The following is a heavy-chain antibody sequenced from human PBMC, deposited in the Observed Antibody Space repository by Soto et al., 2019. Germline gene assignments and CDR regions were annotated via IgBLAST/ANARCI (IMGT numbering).Heavy chain of an antibody. CDR1: GYTLTELS. V-gene: IGHV1-24*01. J-gene: IGHJ6*02. CDR3: ATFPAGYTIYGMDV. CDR2: FGPEDGET. D-gene: IGHD1-1*01. Sequence: ASVKVSCKVSGYTLTELSMHWVRQAPGKGLEWMGGFGPEDGETIYAQKFQGRVTMTEDTSTDTAYMELSSLRSEDTAVYYCATFPAGYTIYGMDVWGQGTTVTVSS.